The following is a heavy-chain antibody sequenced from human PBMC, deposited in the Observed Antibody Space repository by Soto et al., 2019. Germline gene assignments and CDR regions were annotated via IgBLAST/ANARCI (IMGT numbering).Heavy chain of an antibody. CDR1: GYTFNSYD. Sequence: ASVKVSCKASGYTFNSYDIYWARLASGQGLEWMGWMNPNSGNTAYAQKFQGRVTMTRNTSISTAYMELSSLRSEDTAVYYCARLKQDYAVAWGQGTLVTVSS. V-gene: IGHV1-8*01. CDR3: ARLKQDYAVA. CDR2: MNPNSGNT. D-gene: IGHD3-16*01. J-gene: IGHJ5*02.